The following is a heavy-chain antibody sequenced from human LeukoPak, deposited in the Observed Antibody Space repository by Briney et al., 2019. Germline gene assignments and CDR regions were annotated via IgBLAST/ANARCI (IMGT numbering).Heavy chain of an antibody. Sequence: GASVKVSCKASGYTFTSYGISWVRQAPGQGLEWMGWISAYNGNTNYAQKLQGRVTMTTDTSTSTAYMELRSLRSDGTAVYYCARDWELRYFDWLPTPLDYWGQGTLVTVSS. V-gene: IGHV1-18*01. CDR1: GYTFTSYG. CDR3: ARDWELRYFDWLPTPLDY. CDR2: ISAYNGNT. D-gene: IGHD3-9*01. J-gene: IGHJ4*02.